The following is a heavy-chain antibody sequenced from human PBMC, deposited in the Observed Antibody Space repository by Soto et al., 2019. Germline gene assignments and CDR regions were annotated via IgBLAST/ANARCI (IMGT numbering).Heavy chain of an antibody. J-gene: IGHJ6*02. CDR1: GGTFSSYA. Sequence: QVQLVQSGAEVKKPGSSVKVSCKASGGTFSSYAISWVRQAPGQGLEWMGGIIPIFGTANYAQKFQGRVTITADESTSTAYRELSSLRSEDTAVYYCASRSGYDFWSGNYYYGMDVWGQGTTVTVSS. CDR3: ASRSGYDFWSGNYYYGMDV. CDR2: IIPIFGTA. D-gene: IGHD3-3*01. V-gene: IGHV1-69*12.